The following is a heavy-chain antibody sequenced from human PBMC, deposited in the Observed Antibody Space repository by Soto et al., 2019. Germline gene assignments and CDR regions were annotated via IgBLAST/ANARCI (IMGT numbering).Heavy chain of an antibody. CDR3: ARDFWSGYQYYFDY. J-gene: IGHJ4*02. Sequence: ASVKVSCKASGYTFTSYAMHWVRQAPGQRLEWMGWINAGNSDTTYSQKFQGRVTITSDTSASTAYMELTSLRSEDTAVYYCARDFWSGYQYYFDYWGQGTLVTVSS. CDR1: GYTFTSYA. CDR2: INAGNSDT. V-gene: IGHV1-3*01. D-gene: IGHD3-3*01.